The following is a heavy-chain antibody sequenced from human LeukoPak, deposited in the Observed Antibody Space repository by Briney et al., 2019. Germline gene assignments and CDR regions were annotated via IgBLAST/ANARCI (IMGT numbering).Heavy chain of an antibody. J-gene: IGHJ4*02. V-gene: IGHV3-30*02. CDR3: AKVPRFGDLLIDY. CDR2: IRYDGSNK. D-gene: IGHD3-10*02. Sequence: GGPLRLSCAASGFTFSSYGMHWVRQAPGKGLEWVGVIRYDGSNKYYADSVKGRFTISRDNSKNTLYLQMTSVRAEDTAVYYRAKVPRFGDLLIDYWGQGTLVTVSS. CDR1: GFTFSSYG.